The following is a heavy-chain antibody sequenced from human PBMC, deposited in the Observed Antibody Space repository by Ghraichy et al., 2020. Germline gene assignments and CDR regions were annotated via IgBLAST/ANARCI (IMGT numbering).Heavy chain of an antibody. V-gene: IGHV4-59*01. CDR3: AREGGATRD. J-gene: IGHJ4*02. D-gene: IGHD4/OR15-4a*01. CDR2: IYYSGST. CDR1: GGSISSYY. Sequence: SETLSLTCTVSGGSISSYYWSWIRQPPGKGLEWIGYIYYSGSTNYNPSLKSRVTISVDTSKNQFSLKLSSVTAADTALYYCAREGGATRDWGQGTLVTVSS.